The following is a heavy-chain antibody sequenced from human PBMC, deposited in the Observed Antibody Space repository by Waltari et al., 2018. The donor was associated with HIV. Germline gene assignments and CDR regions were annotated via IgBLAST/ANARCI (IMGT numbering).Heavy chain of an antibody. D-gene: IGHD2-2*01. CDR3: TRDGSVVPAAHFDY. V-gene: IGHV3-49*03. Sequence: EVQLVESGGGLVQPGRSLRLSCTVSGFRFGDYAMSWFRQAPGKGLEWVGFIRSKAYGGTTEYAASVKGRFTISRDDSKSIAYLQMNSLKTEDTAVYYCTRDGSVVPAAHFDYWGQGTLVTVSS. CDR1: GFRFGDYA. J-gene: IGHJ4*02. CDR2: IRSKAYGGTT.